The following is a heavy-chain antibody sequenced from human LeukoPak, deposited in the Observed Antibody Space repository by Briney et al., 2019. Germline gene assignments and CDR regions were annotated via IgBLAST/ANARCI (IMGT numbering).Heavy chain of an antibody. CDR1: GFTFSSYA. D-gene: IGHD3-22*01. Sequence: GGSLRLSCAASGFTFSSYAMSWVRQAPGKGLEWVSAISGSGGSTYYADSVEGRFTISRDNSKNTLYLQMNSLRAEDTAVYYCAKSFYDSSGYYYYWYFDLWGRGTLVTVSS. CDR3: AKSFYDSSGYYYYWYFDL. CDR2: ISGSGGST. V-gene: IGHV3-23*01. J-gene: IGHJ2*01.